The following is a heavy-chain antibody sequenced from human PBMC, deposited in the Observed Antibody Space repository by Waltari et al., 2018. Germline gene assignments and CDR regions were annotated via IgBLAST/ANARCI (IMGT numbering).Heavy chain of an antibody. CDR2: IYHSGST. D-gene: IGHD3-10*01. CDR1: SGYY. V-gene: IGHV4-38-2*02. J-gene: IGHJ4*02. CDR3: ARGGSGSYNFDY. Sequence: SGYYWGWIRQPPGKGLEWIGSIYHSGSTYYNPSLKSRVTISVDTSKNQFSLKLSSVTAADTAVYYCARGGSGSYNFDYWGQGTLVTVSS.